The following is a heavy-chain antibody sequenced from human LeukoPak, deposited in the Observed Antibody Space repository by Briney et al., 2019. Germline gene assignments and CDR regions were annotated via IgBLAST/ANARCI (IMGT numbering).Heavy chain of an antibody. D-gene: IGHD2-2*01. CDR2: IRSKAYGGTT. V-gene: IGHV3-49*04. J-gene: IGHJ4*02. CDR3: TRDESDIVVVPAALRDY. Sequence: SLTLSCTASGFTFGDYAMSWVRQPPRKGLEWVGFIRSKAYGGTTEYAASVKGRFTISRDDSKSIAYLQMNSLKTEDTAVYYCTRDESDIVVVPAALRDYWGQGTLVTVSS. CDR1: GFTFGDYA.